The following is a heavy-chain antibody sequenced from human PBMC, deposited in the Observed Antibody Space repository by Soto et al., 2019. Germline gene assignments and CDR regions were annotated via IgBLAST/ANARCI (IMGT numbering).Heavy chain of an antibody. Sequence: EVQLVESGGGLVQPGGSLRLSCVASGFTFSSYSMNWVRQAPGKGLEWVSYISSSSSTIYYADSVKGRFTISRDNAKNSLYLQMNSLRAEDTAVYYCARKPSVAGTIHHDDYWGQGTLVTVSS. CDR3: ARKPSVAGTIHHDDY. CDR2: ISSSSSTI. D-gene: IGHD6-19*01. CDR1: GFTFSSYS. J-gene: IGHJ4*02. V-gene: IGHV3-48*01.